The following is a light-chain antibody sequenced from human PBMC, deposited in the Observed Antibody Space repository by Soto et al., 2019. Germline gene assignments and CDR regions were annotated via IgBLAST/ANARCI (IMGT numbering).Light chain of an antibody. Sequence: DIQMTQSPSTLSASVGDRVTITCRASQNIDSFMAWYQQKPGNAPKLLIYQTSNLGSKVPSRFSGSGSGTEFILTISDLQPDDCATYYRQPYNWGTFGPGTKVEI. J-gene: IGKJ1*01. CDR3: QPYNWGT. CDR1: QNIDSF. CDR2: QTS. V-gene: IGKV1-5*03.